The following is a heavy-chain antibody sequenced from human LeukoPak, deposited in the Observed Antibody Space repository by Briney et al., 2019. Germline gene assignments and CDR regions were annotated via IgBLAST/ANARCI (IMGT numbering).Heavy chain of an antibody. CDR1: GFTFSSYG. CDR3: AKIRSNLGYCSSTSCRGDAFDI. V-gene: IGHV3-30*02. Sequence: GGSLRLSCAASGFTFSSYGMHWVRQAPGKGLEWVAFIRYDGSNKYYADSVKGRFTISRNNSKNTLYLQMNSLRAEDTAVYYCAKIRSNLGYCSSTSCRGDAFDIWGQGTMVTVSS. CDR2: IRYDGSNK. D-gene: IGHD2-2*01. J-gene: IGHJ3*02.